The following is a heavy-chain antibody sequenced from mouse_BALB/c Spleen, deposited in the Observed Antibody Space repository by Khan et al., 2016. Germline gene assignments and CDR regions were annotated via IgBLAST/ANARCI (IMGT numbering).Heavy chain of an antibody. Sequence: QIQLVQSGPELKKPGETVKISCKASGYTFTDYSMHWVKQAPGKGLKWMGWINTETGEPTYADDFKGRFAFSLETSASTAYLQINNLKNEDTATXFCASPPYYAMDYWGQGTSVTVSS. J-gene: IGHJ4*01. V-gene: IGHV9-2-1*01. CDR1: GYTFTDYS. CDR2: INTETGEP. CDR3: ASPPYYAMDY.